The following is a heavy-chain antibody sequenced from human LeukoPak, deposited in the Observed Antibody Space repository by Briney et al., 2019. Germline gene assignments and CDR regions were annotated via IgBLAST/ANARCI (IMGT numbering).Heavy chain of an antibody. J-gene: IGHJ3*02. CDR1: GYTFTSYG. D-gene: IGHD5-18*01. CDR3: ARAVDTAMPGAFDI. Sequence: GASVKVSCKASGYTFTSYGISWVRQAPGQGLEWMGWISAYNGNTNYAQKLQGRVTMTTDTSTSTAYMELRSLRSDDTAVYYCARAVDTAMPGAFDIWGQGTMVTVSS. CDR2: ISAYNGNT. V-gene: IGHV1-18*01.